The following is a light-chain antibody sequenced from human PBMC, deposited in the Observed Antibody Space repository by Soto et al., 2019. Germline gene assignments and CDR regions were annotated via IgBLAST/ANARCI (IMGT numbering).Light chain of an antibody. CDR3: QQTYTYRT. J-gene: IGKJ1*01. Sequence: DLQMTQSPSSLSASVGDRVTITCRSSQSISTYVNWYQHNPGRAPNLLIYGASSLQTGVPSRFSGSGSGTDFTLTIDSLQPEDFATYYCQQTYTYRTFGQGTKVEI. CDR1: QSISTY. CDR2: GAS. V-gene: IGKV1-39*01.